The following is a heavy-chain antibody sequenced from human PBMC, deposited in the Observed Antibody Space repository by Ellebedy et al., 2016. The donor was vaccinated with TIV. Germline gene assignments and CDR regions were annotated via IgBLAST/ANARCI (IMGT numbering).Heavy chain of an antibody. CDR3: AKDASEQWYFDY. CDR1: GFPFSSYS. Sequence: PGGSLRLSCAASGFPFSSYSMFWVRQAPGKGLEWVAVISYDGSNKYYADSVKGRFTISRDNSKNTLYLQMNSLRAEDTAVYYCAKDASEQWYFDYWGQGTLVTVSS. J-gene: IGHJ4*02. D-gene: IGHD6-19*01. V-gene: IGHV3-30*18. CDR2: ISYDGSNK.